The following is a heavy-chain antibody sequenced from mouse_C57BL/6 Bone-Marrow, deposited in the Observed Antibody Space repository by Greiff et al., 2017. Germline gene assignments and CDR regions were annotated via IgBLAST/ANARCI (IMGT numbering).Heavy chain of an antibody. CDR1: GYTFTSYW. V-gene: IGHV1-64*01. D-gene: IGHD2-4*01. J-gene: IGHJ3*01. Sequence: VQLQQPGAELVKPGASVTLSCKASGYTFTSYWMHWVKQRPGQGLEWIGMIHPNSGSTNYNEKFKSKATLTVDKSSSTAYMQLSSLPSEDSAVYYCARGGLRFAYWGQGTLVTVSA. CDR2: IHPNSGST. CDR3: ARGGLRFAY.